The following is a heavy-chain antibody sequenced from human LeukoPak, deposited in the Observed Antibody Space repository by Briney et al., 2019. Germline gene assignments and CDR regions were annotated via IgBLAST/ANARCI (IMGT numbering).Heavy chain of an antibody. Sequence: ASVKVSCRASGYTFTSYDINWVRQATGQGLEWMGWMNPNSGNTGYAQKFQGRVTMTRNTSISTAYMELSSLRSEDTAVYYCARGTFRGYSYGPYYMDVWGKGTTVTVSS. J-gene: IGHJ6*03. D-gene: IGHD5-18*01. CDR2: MNPNSGNT. V-gene: IGHV1-8*01. CDR3: ARGTFRGYSYGPYYMDV. CDR1: GYTFTSYD.